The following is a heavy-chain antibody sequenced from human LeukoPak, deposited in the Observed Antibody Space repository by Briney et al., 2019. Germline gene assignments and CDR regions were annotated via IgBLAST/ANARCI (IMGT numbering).Heavy chain of an antibody. J-gene: IGHJ5*02. D-gene: IGHD3-9*01. CDR3: ARGGAGLRYFDWLSSWFDP. V-gene: IGHV4-34*01. CDR2: INHSGST. CDR1: GGSISSYY. Sequence: PSETLSLTCTVSGGSISSYYWSWIRQPPGKGLEWIGEINHSGSTNYNPSLKSRVTISVDTSKNQFSLKLSSVTAADTAVYYCARGGAGLRYFDWLSSWFDPWGQGTLVTVSS.